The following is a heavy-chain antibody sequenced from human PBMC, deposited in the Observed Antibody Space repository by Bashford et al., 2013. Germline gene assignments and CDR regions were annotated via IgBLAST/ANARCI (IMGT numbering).Heavy chain of an antibody. V-gene: IGHV1-3*04. D-gene: IGHD3-10*01. Sequence: VASVKVSCKASGYTFTSCAMHWVRQAPGQRLEWMGWINTANGDTRYSQKFQGRVTITRDTSASTAYMELSSLRSEDTAVYFCARDHGYYGLYYFDYVGPGNPGHRLL. CDR1: GYTFTSCA. J-gene: IGHJ4*02. CDR3: ARDHGYYGLYYFDY. CDR2: INTANGDT.